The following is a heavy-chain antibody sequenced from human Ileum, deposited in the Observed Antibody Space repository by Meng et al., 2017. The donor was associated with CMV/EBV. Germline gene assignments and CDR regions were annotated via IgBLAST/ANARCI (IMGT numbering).Heavy chain of an antibody. CDR3: AHFVGGYYPSRPDY. D-gene: IGHD1-26*01. CDR2: IYRGDDK. CDR1: GFSPITNGEG. Sequence: IPLKESGPTPVKPTQTLTLTCTFSGFSPITNGEGVGWIRQPPGKALEWLALIYRGDDKRYSPSLNSRLSIAKDTSKNEVVLTMTNMGPVDTGTYYCAHFVGGYYPSRPDYWGQGTLVTVSS. V-gene: IGHV2-5*02. J-gene: IGHJ4*02.